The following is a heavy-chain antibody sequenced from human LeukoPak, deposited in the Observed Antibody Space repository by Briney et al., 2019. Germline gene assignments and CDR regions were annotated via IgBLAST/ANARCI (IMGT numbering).Heavy chain of an antibody. Sequence: SETLSLTCTVSGGFISSGSYYWSWIRQPAGKGLEWIGRIYTSGSTNYNPSLKSRVTISVDTSKNQFSLKLSSVTAADTAVYYCARGYGDHYYYMDVWGKGTTVTVSS. V-gene: IGHV4-61*02. CDR3: ARGYGDHYYYMDV. D-gene: IGHD4-17*01. CDR1: GGFISSGSYY. CDR2: IYTSGST. J-gene: IGHJ6*03.